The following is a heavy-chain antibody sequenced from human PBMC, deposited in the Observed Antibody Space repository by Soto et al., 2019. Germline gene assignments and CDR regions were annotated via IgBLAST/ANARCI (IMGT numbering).Heavy chain of an antibody. CDR1: GGSFSGYY. CDR3: ARGRMYASGSCYNVLKIDY. V-gene: IGHV4-34*01. Sequence: SETLSLTCAVYGGSFSGYYWSWVRQPPGKGLEWIGEINHSGSTNYNPSLKSRVTISVDTSKNQFSLKLSSVTAADTAVYYCARGRMYASGSCYNVLKIDYWGQGTLVTVSS. J-gene: IGHJ4*02. CDR2: INHSGST. D-gene: IGHD3-10*01.